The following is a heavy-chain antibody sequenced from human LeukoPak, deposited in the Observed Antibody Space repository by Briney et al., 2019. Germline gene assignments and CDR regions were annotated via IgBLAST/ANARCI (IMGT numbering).Heavy chain of an antibody. CDR1: GFTFSSYS. J-gene: IGHJ4*02. V-gene: IGHV3-21*01. CDR2: ISSSSSYI. Sequence: GGSLRLSCAASGFTFSSYSMNWVRQAPGKGLEWVSSISSSSSYIYYADSVKGRFTISRDNAKNSLYLQMNSLRAEDTAVYYCARMFTYCSSTSCLDYWGQGTLVTVSS. CDR3: ARMFTYCSSTSCLDY. D-gene: IGHD2-2*01.